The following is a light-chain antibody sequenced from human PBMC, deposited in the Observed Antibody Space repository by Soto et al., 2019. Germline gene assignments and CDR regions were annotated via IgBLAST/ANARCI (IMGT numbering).Light chain of an antibody. J-gene: IGKJ2*01. V-gene: IGKV3-20*01. CDR2: GTS. CDR3: QQYNSSPYT. Sequence: EIVLTQSPGTLSLSPGARVALSCRASHNISSSYVACYQQKPDGAPRLLMHGTSNKAVGIADRISGSGSRTEITLLISRLEAEDFAVYYCQQYNSSPYTFGQGTRLEIK. CDR1: HNISSSY.